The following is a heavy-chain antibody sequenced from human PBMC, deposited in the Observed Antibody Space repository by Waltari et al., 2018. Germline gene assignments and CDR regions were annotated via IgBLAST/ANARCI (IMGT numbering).Heavy chain of an antibody. D-gene: IGHD3-10*01. CDR3: ASPRGDHSGGLHDAFDI. J-gene: IGHJ3*02. Sequence: QVQLQQWGAGLLKPSETLSLTCAVYGGSFSGYYWSWIRQPPGKGLEWIGEINHSGSSNYNPSLKSRVTISVDTSKNQFSLKLSSVTAADTAVYYCASPRGDHSGGLHDAFDIWGQGTMVTVSS. CDR2: INHSGSS. CDR1: GGSFSGYY. V-gene: IGHV4-34*01.